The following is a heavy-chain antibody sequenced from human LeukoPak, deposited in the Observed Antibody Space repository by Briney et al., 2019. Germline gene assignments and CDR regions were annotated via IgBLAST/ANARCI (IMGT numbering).Heavy chain of an antibody. J-gene: IGHJ5*02. CDR3: ARGSGITMVRGVIINWFDP. CDR1: GGSFSGYY. CDR2: INHSGST. V-gene: IGHV4-34*01. Sequence: SETLSLTCAVYGGSFSGYYWSWIRQPPGKGLEWIGEINHSGSTNYNPCLKSRVTISVDTSKNQFSLKLSSVTAADTAVYYCARGSGITMVRGVIINWFDPWGQGTLVTVSS. D-gene: IGHD3-10*01.